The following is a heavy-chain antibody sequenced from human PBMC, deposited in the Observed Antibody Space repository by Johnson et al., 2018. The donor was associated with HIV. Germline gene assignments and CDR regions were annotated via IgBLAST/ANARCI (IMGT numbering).Heavy chain of an antibody. D-gene: IGHD2-21*02. J-gene: IGHJ3*02. CDR1: GFTFSSSP. CDR3: AREEAYCGGDCYSAFDI. CDR2: ISYDGSNK. V-gene: IGHV3-30*04. Sequence: QVQLVESGGGLIQPGGSLRLSCAASGFTFSSSPMHWVRQAPGKGLEWVAVISYDGSNKYYADSVKGRFTISRDNSKNTLYLQMNSLRAEDTAVYYCAREEAYCGGDCYSAFDIWGQGTMVTVSS.